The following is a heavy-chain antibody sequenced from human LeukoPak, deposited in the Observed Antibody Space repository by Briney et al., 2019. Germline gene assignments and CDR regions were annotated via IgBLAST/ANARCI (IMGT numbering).Heavy chain of an antibody. CDR2: IYTSGST. CDR1: GGSISSGSYH. V-gene: IGHV4-61*02. J-gene: IGHJ4*02. Sequence: SQTLSLTCTVSGGSISSGSYHWSWIRQPAGKGLEWIGRIYTSGSTNYNPSLKSRVTISVDTSKNQFSPKLSSVTAADTAVYYCASSWYCGGDCYSSADYWGQGTLVTVSS. D-gene: IGHD2-21*01. CDR3: ASSWYCGGDCYSSADY.